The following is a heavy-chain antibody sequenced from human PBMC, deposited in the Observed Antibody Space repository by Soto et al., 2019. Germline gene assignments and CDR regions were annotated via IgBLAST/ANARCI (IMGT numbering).Heavy chain of an antibody. J-gene: IGHJ4*02. Sequence: QVQLVESGGGVVQPGRSLRLSCAASGFTFSSSGMHWVRQAPGKGLEWVAVIWYDGSNKYYADSVKGRFTISRDNSKNTLYLQMNSLRAEDTAVDYGASDRVGGFDYWGQGTLVTVSS. V-gene: IGHV3-33*01. CDR1: GFTFSSSG. CDR3: ASDRVGGFDY. CDR2: IWYDGSNK. D-gene: IGHD2-15*01.